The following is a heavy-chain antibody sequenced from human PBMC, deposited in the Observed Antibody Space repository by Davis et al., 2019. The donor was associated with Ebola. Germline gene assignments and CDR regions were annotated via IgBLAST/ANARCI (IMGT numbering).Heavy chain of an antibody. CDR3: AREAYCGGDCYSVDY. D-gene: IGHD2-21*01. Sequence: GESLKISCAASGFTFSSYSMNWVRQAPGKGLEWVSSISSSSSYIYYADSVKGRFTISRDNAKNSLYLQMNSLRAEDTAVYYCAREAYCGGDCYSVDYWGQGTLVTVSS. J-gene: IGHJ4*02. CDR2: ISSSSSYI. V-gene: IGHV3-21*01. CDR1: GFTFSSYS.